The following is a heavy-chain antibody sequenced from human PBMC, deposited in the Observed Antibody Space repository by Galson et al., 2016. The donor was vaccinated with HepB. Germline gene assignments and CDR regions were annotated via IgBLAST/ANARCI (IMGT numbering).Heavy chain of an antibody. CDR2: TYYSSKWFN. CDR1: GDSVSTNSAA. D-gene: IGHD5-12*01. J-gene: IGHJ4*02. V-gene: IGHV6-1*01. Sequence: SGDSVSTNSAARNWIRQSPSRGLEWLGRTYYSSKWFNDYAVSVRSRITINLDTSRNQFSLQLNSVTPEDTAVYYCARGWLRLGFDYWGQGTLVTVSS. CDR3: ARGWLRLGFDY.